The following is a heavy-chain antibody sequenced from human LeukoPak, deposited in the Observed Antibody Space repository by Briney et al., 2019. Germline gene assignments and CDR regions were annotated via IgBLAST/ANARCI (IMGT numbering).Heavy chain of an antibody. V-gene: IGHV4-59*08. CDR3: ARLVDTAMEIDY. D-gene: IGHD5-18*01. Sequence: SETLSLTCTVSGGSISSYYRSWIRQPPGKGLEWIGYIYYSGSTNYNPSLKSRVTISVDTSKNQFSLKLSSVTAADTAVYYCARLVDTAMEIDYWGQGTLVTVSS. CDR2: IYYSGST. CDR1: GGSISSYY. J-gene: IGHJ4*02.